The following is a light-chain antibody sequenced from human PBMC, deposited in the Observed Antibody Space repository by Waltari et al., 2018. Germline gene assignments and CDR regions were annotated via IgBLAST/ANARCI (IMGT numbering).Light chain of an antibody. CDR2: DVT. Sequence: QSALTQPASVSGSPGQSITIPCSVVGSAVGASDYVSWHQHHPGKAPQVIIYDVTNRPSGVSDRFSASKSANTASLTISRLQPEDEADYYCSSQTLDGLVLFGGGTRLTVL. CDR3: SSQTLDGLVL. CDR1: GSAVGASDY. J-gene: IGLJ2*01. V-gene: IGLV2-14*03.